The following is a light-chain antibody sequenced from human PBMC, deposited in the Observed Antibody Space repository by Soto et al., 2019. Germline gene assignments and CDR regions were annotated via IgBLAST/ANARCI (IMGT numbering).Light chain of an antibody. J-gene: IGLJ1*01. CDR3: QSYDSSLSAF. CDR2: GNS. V-gene: IGLV1-40*01. Sequence: QSVLTQPPSVSGAPGQRVTISCTGSSSNIGAGYDVHWYQQLPGTAPKLLIYGNSNRPSGVPDRFSGSKSGTSASLAITGLHAEDEADYYCQSYDSSLSAFFGTGTKVTVL. CDR1: SSNIGAGYD.